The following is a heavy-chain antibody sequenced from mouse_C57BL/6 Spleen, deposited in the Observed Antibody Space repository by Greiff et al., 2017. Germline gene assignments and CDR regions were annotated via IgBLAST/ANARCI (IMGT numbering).Heavy chain of an antibody. Sequence: VQLQQSGTVLARPGASVKMSCKTSGYTFTSYWMHWVKQRPGQGLEWIGAIYPGNSDTSYNQKFKGKAKLTAVTSASTAYMELSSLTNEDSAVYYCTGGGFGNYVVYFDYWGQGTSLTVSS. CDR2: IYPGNSDT. CDR3: TGGGFGNYVVYFDY. V-gene: IGHV1-5*01. D-gene: IGHD2-1*01. J-gene: IGHJ2*02. CDR1: GYTFTSYW.